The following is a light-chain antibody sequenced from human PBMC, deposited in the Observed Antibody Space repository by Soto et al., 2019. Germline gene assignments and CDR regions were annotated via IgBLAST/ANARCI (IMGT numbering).Light chain of an antibody. CDR1: QSVSSIY. CDR3: QQYGRSRWT. CDR2: GAS. Sequence: EIVLTQSPGTLSLSPGERATLSCRASQSVSSIYLAWYQQRPGQAPRLLIYGASSRATGIPDRFSGSGSGTDFTLTISRLEPEDFAVYYCQQYGRSRWTFGQGTKVEIK. V-gene: IGKV3-20*01. J-gene: IGKJ1*01.